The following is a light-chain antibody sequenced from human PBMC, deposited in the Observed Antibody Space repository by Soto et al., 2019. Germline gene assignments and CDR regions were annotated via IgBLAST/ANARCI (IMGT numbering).Light chain of an antibody. J-gene: IGKJ5*01. Sequence: DIQMTQSPSSLSASVGDRVTITCPASQDISNYLNWYQQKPGKAPKLLIYDAANLETGVPSRFRGSVSGTDFTFTISSLHPEDIATYDCQQYEKLPITFGQGTRLEIK. CDR2: DAA. CDR3: QQYEKLPIT. V-gene: IGKV1-33*01. CDR1: QDISNY.